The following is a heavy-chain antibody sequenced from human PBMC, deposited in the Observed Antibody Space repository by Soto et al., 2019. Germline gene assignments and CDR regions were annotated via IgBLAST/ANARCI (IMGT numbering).Heavy chain of an antibody. Sequence: GGSLRLSCAASGFTFSSYAMHWVRQAPGKGLEWVAVISYDGSNKYYADSVKGRFTISRDNSKNTLYLQMNSLRAEDTAVYYCARDRDGYFVIYYFDYWGQGTLVTVSS. V-gene: IGHV3-30-3*01. CDR2: ISYDGSNK. CDR3: ARDRDGYFVIYYFDY. D-gene: IGHD5-12*01. J-gene: IGHJ4*02. CDR1: GFTFSSYA.